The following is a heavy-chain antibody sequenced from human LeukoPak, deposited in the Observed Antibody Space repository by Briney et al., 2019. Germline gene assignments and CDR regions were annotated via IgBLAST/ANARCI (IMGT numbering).Heavy chain of an antibody. CDR2: ISAYNGNT. Sequence: ASVKVCCKASGYTFTSYGISWVRQAPGQGLEWMGWISAYNGNTNYAQKLQGRVTMTTDTSTSTAYMELRSLRSDDTAVYYCARGKSMVRGVVTANWFDPWGQGTQVTVSS. D-gene: IGHD3-10*01. CDR3: ARGKSMVRGVVTANWFDP. J-gene: IGHJ5*02. V-gene: IGHV1-18*01. CDR1: GYTFTSYG.